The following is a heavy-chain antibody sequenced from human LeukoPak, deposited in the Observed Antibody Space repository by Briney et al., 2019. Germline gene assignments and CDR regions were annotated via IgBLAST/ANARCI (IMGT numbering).Heavy chain of an antibody. J-gene: IGHJ3*02. CDR1: GFTFDDYA. CDR2: ISWDGGST. CDR3: AKDRRAWFGDAFDI. V-gene: IGHV3-43D*03. D-gene: IGHD3-10*01. Sequence: GGSLRLSCAASGFTFDDYAMHWVRQAPGKGLEWVSLISWDGGSTYYADSVKGRFTISRDNAKNSLYLQMNSLRAEDMALYYCAKDRRAWFGDAFDIWGQGTMVTVSS.